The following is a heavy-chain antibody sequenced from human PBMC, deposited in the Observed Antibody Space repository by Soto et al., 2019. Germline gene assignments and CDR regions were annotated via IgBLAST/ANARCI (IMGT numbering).Heavy chain of an antibody. CDR2: MNPGSGDT. Sequence: ASVKVSCKASGYSFTNNDVTWVRQATGQGLEWMGWMNPGSGDTGYAQKFQGRVTMTRDISIATAYMELSSLRSEDTAIYYCARMATFGQLHRLDPWGQGTPVTVS. V-gene: IGHV1-8*01. J-gene: IGHJ5*02. D-gene: IGHD3-16*01. CDR1: GYSFTNND. CDR3: ARMATFGQLHRLDP.